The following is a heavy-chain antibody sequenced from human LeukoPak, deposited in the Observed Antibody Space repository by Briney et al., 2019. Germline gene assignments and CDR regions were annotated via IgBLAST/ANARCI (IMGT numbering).Heavy chain of an antibody. D-gene: IGHD6-19*01. CDR1: GFTFSSYA. CDR3: ARAPYSSGWYYFDY. J-gene: IGHJ4*02. Sequence: GGSLRLSCAASGFTFSSYAMSWVRQAPGKGLEWVSRINSDGSSTSYADSVKGRSTISRDNAKNTLYLQMNSLRAEDTAVYYCARAPYSSGWYYFDYWGQGTLVTVSS. CDR2: INSDGSST. V-gene: IGHV3-74*01.